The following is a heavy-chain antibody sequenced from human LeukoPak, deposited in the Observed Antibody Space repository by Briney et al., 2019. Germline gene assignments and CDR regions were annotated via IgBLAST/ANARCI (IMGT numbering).Heavy chain of an antibody. CDR2: INPNSGGT. V-gene: IGHV1-2*02. CDR3: ARDTEYLAGAGSYYYYGMDV. CDR1: GYTFTGYY. J-gene: IGHJ6*02. D-gene: IGHD1-26*01. Sequence: GASVKVSCKASGYTFTGYYMHWVRQAPGQGLEWMGCINPNSGGTNYAQKFQSRVTMTRDTSISTAYMELSRLRSDDTAVYYCARDTEYLAGAGSYYYYGMDVWGQGTTVTVSS.